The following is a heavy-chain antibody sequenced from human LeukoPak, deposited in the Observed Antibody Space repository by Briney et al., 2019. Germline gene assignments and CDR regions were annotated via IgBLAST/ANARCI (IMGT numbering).Heavy chain of an antibody. CDR2: IKQDGSDK. CDR3: ARDIEAPGIAFDI. J-gene: IGHJ3*02. Sequence: GGSLRLSCTASGFTFSSYWMNWVRQAPGKGLEWVANIKQDGSDKYYVDSAKGRFTISRDNAKNSLYLQMNSLRAEDTAVYYCARDIEAPGIAFDIWGRGTMVTVSS. D-gene: IGHD6-13*01. V-gene: IGHV3-7*04. CDR1: GFTFSSYW.